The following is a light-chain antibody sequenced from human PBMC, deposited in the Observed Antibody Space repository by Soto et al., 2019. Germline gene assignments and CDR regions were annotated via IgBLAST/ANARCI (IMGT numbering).Light chain of an antibody. J-gene: IGLJ3*02. CDR1: SGSVSTSSY. V-gene: IGLV8-61*01. CDR3: MLYMGSGTWV. CDR2: STN. Sequence: QTVVTQEPSFSVSPGGTATLTCGLSSGSVSTSSYPSWYQQTPGQAPRTLIRSTNTRSSGVPDRFSGSILGNKAALTITGAQADDESDYYCMLYMGSGTWVFGGGTKLTVL.